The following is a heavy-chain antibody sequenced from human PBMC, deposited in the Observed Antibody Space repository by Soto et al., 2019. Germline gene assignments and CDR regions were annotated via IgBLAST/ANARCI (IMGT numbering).Heavy chain of an antibody. CDR3: ARDRGVAPPVAGNTHYYYYMDV. J-gene: IGHJ6*03. D-gene: IGHD6-19*01. CDR2: ISAFNGNT. V-gene: IGHV1-18*01. CDR1: GYSLTNYG. Sequence: QDQLVQSGAEVKKPGASVTVSCKASGYSLTNYGVTWVRQAPGQGLEWMGWISAFNGNTHYAQNLQGRVTMTTDASTSTAYKKQRSLRSDDTAVYYCARDRGVAPPVAGNTHYYYYMDVWGKGTTVTVSS.